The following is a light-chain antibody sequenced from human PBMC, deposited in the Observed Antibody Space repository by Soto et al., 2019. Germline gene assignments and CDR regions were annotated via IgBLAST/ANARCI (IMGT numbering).Light chain of an antibody. CDR3: AAWDDSLSGRV. V-gene: IGLV1-47*02. J-gene: IGLJ3*02. CDR2: NND. CDR1: GYNIGPNY. Sequence: QSVLTQPPSASGTPGQRVTMSCSGSGYNIGPNYVYWFQQFPGTAPKLLIYNNDHRPSGIPDRFSGSKSGTSAYLDISGLRSEDEADYYCAAWDDSLSGRVFGGGTKLTVL.